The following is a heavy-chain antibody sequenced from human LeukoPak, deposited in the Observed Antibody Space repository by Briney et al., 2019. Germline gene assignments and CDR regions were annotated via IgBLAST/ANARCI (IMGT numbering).Heavy chain of an antibody. Sequence: SETLSLTCAVYGGSFSGYCWSWIRQPPGKGQEWIGEINHSGSTNYNPSLKSRVTISVDTSKNQFSLKLSSVTAADTAVYYCARGLDYYYYYYGMDVWGQGTTVTVSS. CDR2: INHSGST. CDR3: ARGLDYYYYYYGMDV. CDR1: GGSFSGYC. J-gene: IGHJ6*02. V-gene: IGHV4-34*01. D-gene: IGHD1-1*01.